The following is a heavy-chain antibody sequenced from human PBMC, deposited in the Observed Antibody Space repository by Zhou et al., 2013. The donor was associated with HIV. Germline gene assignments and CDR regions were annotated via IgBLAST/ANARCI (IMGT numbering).Heavy chain of an antibody. CDR3: ARDLFAEVAVTGY. D-gene: IGHD6-19*01. V-gene: IGHV3-7*01. CDR2: IKQDGSEK. CDR1: GFTFSSYW. J-gene: IGHJ4*02. Sequence: EVQLVESGGGLVQPGGSLRLSCAASGFTFSSYWMSWVRQAPGKGLEWVANIKQDGSEKYYVDSVKGRFTISRDNAKNSLYLQMNSLRAEDTAVYYCARDLFAEVAVTGYWGQGTLVTVSS.